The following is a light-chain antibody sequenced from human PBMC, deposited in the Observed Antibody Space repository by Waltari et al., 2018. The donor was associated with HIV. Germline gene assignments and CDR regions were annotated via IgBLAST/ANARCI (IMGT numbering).Light chain of an antibody. CDR1: NSNIGRNS. Sequence: QSTLTQPPSLSGTPGQRLTIPCSGNNSNIGRNSVFWYRQVPGTAPSLLVYRNDQGPAAVVDRFSGSRSGASASLVIGGLRVEDEADYYCASWDDGLSGHVFGGGTTVSV. J-gene: IGLJ1*01. CDR2: RND. CDR3: ASWDDGLSGHV. V-gene: IGLV1-47*01.